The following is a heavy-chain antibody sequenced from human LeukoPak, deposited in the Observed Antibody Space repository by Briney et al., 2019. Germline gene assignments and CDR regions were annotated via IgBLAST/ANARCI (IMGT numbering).Heavy chain of an antibody. V-gene: IGHV4-39*01. Sequence: PSETLSLICTVSGGSISGSSYYWGCSRQPPGEGLEWIGSISSSGSTYYNPSLKSRVTISVDTSKNQFSLKLSSVTAADTAVYYCARRMVAATPGHYWGQGTLVTISS. CDR1: GGSISGSSYY. CDR3: ARRMVAATPGHY. CDR2: ISSSGST. J-gene: IGHJ4*02. D-gene: IGHD2-15*01.